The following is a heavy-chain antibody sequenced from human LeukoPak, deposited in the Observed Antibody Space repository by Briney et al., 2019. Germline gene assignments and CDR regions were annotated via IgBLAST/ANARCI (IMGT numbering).Heavy chain of an antibody. J-gene: IGHJ4*02. D-gene: IGHD3-16*02. Sequence: GGSLRLSCAASGFTFSPYSMNWVRQAPGKGLEWVSSISSSSSYVYYADSVKGRSTISRDNAKNSLYLQMNSLRAEDTAVYYCARDNYVWGSYRYDYFDYWGQGTLVTVSS. CDR1: GFTFSPYS. CDR3: ARDNYVWGSYRYDYFDY. CDR2: ISSSSSYV. V-gene: IGHV3-21*01.